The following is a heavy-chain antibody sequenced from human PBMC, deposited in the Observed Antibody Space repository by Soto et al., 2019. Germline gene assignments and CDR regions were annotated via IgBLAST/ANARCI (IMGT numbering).Heavy chain of an antibody. V-gene: IGHV2-5*02. CDR2: IYWDDDK. CDR3: AHRRVGATVTPFDY. CDR1: GFSLSTSGVG. Sequence: QITLKESGPPLVNPTQTLTLTCTLSGFSLSTSGVGVGWIRQPPGKALEWLAVIYWDDDKRYSPSLKSRLTITKDTSKNQVVLTMTNMDPVDTASYYCAHRRVGATVTPFDYWGQGTLVTVSS. D-gene: IGHD4-17*01. J-gene: IGHJ4*02.